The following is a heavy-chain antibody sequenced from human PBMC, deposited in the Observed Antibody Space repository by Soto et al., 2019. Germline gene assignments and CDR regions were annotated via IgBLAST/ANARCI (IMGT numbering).Heavy chain of an antibody. CDR3: ARRRGMDV. Sequence: GESLKLSCKGSGYSFTTYWINWVRQMPGKGLEWMGIIYPDDSEIRYSPAFQGQVTISVDKSISTAYLQWSSLKASDSAVYYCARRRGMDVWGQGTTVTVSS. CDR2: IYPDDSEI. CDR1: GYSFTTYW. V-gene: IGHV5-51*01. J-gene: IGHJ6*02.